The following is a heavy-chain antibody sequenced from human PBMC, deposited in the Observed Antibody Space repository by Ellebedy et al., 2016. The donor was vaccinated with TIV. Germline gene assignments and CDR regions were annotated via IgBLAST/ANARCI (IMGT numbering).Heavy chain of an antibody. CDR1: GYTFTSYA. CDR2: INAGNGNT. CDR3: AIVDTAMAYVYYFDY. V-gene: IGHV1-3*01. J-gene: IGHJ4*02. D-gene: IGHD5-18*01. Sequence: ASVKVSCXASGYTFTSYAMHWVRQAPGQRLEWMGWINAGNGNTKYSQKFQGRVTITRDTSASTAYMELSSLRSEDTAVYYCAIVDTAMAYVYYFDYWGQGTLVTVSS.